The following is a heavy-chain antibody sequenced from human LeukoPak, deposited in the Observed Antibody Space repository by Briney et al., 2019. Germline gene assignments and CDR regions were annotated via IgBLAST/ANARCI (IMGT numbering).Heavy chain of an antibody. CDR1: GFTFSSYW. J-gene: IGHJ4*02. CDR3: ARVRSSGWYSFDY. Sequence: GGSLRLSCAASGFTFSSYWMSWVRQAPGKGLEWVANIKQDGSEKYYVDSVKGRFTISRDNAKNSLYLQMNSLRAEDTAVYYCARVRSSGWYSFDYWGQGTLVTVSS. CDR2: IKQDGSEK. V-gene: IGHV3-7*01. D-gene: IGHD6-19*01.